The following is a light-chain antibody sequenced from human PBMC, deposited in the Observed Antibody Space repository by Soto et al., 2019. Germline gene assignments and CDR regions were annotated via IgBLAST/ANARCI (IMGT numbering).Light chain of an antibody. V-gene: IGKV1-6*01. CDR1: QDIRNY. CDR2: GAS. J-gene: IGKJ1*01. CDR3: LQDRSHFWT. Sequence: AIQVTQSPTSLSASVGDRVTITCRSSQDIRNYLGWYQQKPGKAPQLLIYGASSLQRGVSSRFSGSGFGTDFTLTISSLQPEDSATSYCLQDRSHFWTFGQGTKVEI.